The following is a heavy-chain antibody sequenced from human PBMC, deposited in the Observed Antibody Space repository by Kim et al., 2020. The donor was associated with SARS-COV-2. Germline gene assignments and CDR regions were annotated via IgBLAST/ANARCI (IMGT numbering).Heavy chain of an antibody. CDR1: GGTFSNYP. J-gene: IGHJ4*02. V-gene: IGHV1-69*13. CDR3: ARGRVGEAAAFDN. Sequence: SVKVSCKASGGTFSNYPTAWVRQAPGRGLEWLGAIIPALDAASYAQRFQGKVTITVDESTTTVYLELNTLRSEDTAIYYCARGRVGEAAAFDNWGQGIL. CDR2: IIPALDAA. D-gene: IGHD6-13*01.